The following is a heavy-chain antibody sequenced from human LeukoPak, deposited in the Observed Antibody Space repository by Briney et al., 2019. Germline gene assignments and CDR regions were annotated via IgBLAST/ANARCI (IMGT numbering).Heavy chain of an antibody. V-gene: IGHV4-39*07. J-gene: IGHJ5*02. D-gene: IGHD1-14*01. CDR1: GGSISSSSYY. Sequence: SETLSLTCTVSGGSISSSSYYWGWIRQPPGKGLEWIGSIYYSGSTYYNPSLKSRVTISVDTSKNQFSLKLSSVTAADTAVYYCARYRTQYGAMDNWFDPWGQGTLVTVSS. CDR3: ARYRTQYGAMDNWFDP. CDR2: IYYSGST.